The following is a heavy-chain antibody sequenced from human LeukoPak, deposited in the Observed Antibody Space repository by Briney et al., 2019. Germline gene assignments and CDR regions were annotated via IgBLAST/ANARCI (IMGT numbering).Heavy chain of an antibody. V-gene: IGHV3-48*03. CDR2: ITSSGNTI. Sequence: PGGSLRLSCAASGFTFSSYEMNWVRQAPGKGLEWVSYITSSGNTIYYADSVKGRFTISRDNAKNSLYLQMNSLRAEDTAVYYCARDGVPGSQDASDYWGQGTLVTVSS. J-gene: IGHJ4*02. D-gene: IGHD2-8*01. CDR1: GFTFSSYE. CDR3: ARDGVPGSQDASDY.